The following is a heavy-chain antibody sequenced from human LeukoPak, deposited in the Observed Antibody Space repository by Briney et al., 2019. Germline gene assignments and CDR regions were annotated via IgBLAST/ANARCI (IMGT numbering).Heavy chain of an antibody. CDR3: ARETYYYDSSGYYHNAFDI. V-gene: IGHV4-30-4*01. CDR1: GGSISSGDYY. D-gene: IGHD3-22*01. J-gene: IGHJ3*02. CDR2: IYYSGST. Sequence: SETLSLTCTVSGGSISSGDYYWSWIRQPPGKGLEWIGYIYYSGSTYYNPSLKSRVTISVDTSKNQFSLKLSSVTAADTAVYYCARETYYYDSSGYYHNAFDIWGQGTMVTVSS.